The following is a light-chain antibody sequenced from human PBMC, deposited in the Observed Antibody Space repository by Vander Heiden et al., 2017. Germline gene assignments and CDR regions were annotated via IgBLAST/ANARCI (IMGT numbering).Light chain of an antibody. CDR3: QAWDTNTVV. CDR1: KLGDKY. Sequence: SYELTQPPSVSVSPGQTASVTCSGDKLGDKYAHWYQQKPGQSPVLVIYDDRERPSGIPERFSASNSGNTATLTISGTQAMDEADYYCQAWDTNTVVFGGGTRLTVL. V-gene: IGLV3-1*01. CDR2: DDR. J-gene: IGLJ2*01.